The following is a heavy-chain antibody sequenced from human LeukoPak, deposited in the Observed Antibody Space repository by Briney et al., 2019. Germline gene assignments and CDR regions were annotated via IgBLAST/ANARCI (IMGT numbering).Heavy chain of an antibody. CDR2: INHSGST. Sequence: SETLSLTCAVSGGSFSGYYWSWIRQPPGKGLEWIGEINHSGSTNYNPSLKSRVTISVDTSKNQFSLKLSSVTAADTAVYYCARGVAYYGLDAFDIWGQGTMVTVSS. V-gene: IGHV4-34*01. CDR1: GGSFSGYY. J-gene: IGHJ3*02. CDR3: ARGVAYYGLDAFDI. D-gene: IGHD3-10*01.